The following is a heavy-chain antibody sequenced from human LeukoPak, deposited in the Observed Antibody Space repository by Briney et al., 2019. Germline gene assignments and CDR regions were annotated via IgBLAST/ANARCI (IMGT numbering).Heavy chain of an antibody. V-gene: IGHV4-59*01. CDR3: AGERVSAYYYYMDV. Sequence: SETLSLTCTVSGGSISSYYWSWIRQPPGKGLEWIGYIYDSGSTNYNPSLKSRVTISVDTSKNQFSLKLSSVTAADTAVYYCAGERVSAYYYYMDVWGKGTTVTISS. D-gene: IGHD6-13*01. CDR2: IYDSGST. J-gene: IGHJ6*03. CDR1: GGSISSYY.